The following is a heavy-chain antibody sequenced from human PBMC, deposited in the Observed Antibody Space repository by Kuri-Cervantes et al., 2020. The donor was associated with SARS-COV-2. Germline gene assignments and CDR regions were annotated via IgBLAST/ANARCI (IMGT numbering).Heavy chain of an antibody. V-gene: IGHV4-59*01. CDR3: ARGTYYDFWSGYFHFDY. D-gene: IGHD3-3*01. CDR2: IYYSGST. Sequence: SETLSLTCTVSGGSISSYYWSWIRQPPGKGLEWIGYIYYSGSTNYNPSLKSRVTISVDTSKNQFSLKLSSVTAADTAVYYCARGTYYDFWSGYFHFDYWGQGTLVTVSS. CDR1: GGSISSYY. J-gene: IGHJ4*02.